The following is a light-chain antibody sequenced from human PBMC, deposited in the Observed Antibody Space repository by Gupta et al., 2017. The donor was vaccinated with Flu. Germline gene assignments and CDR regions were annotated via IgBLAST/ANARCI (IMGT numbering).Light chain of an antibody. Sequence: SSALPQGPAVSVALAQTVRIPCQGDSLRNHYANWYPQQPGQAPLLVLYETKNRPPGIPDRISGSSSGNTAALIITGAPAEDEADYYCNSRDRSANNPGVFGTGTKVTVL. CDR1: SLRNHY. CDR2: ETK. V-gene: IGLV3-19*01. J-gene: IGLJ1*01. CDR3: NSRDRSANNPGV.